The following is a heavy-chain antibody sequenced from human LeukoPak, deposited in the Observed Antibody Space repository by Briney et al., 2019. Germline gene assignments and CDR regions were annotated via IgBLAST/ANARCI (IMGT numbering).Heavy chain of an antibody. CDR1: GFTFSSYE. V-gene: IGHV3-48*03. CDR2: ISSSGSTI. CDR3: ARDEAPPDYDDSSGYYPFDY. J-gene: IGHJ4*02. D-gene: IGHD3-22*01. Sequence: GGSLRLSCAASGFTFSSYEMNWVRQAPGKGLEWVSYISSSGSTIYYADSVKGRFTISRDNAKNSLYLQMNSLRAEDTAVYYCARDEAPPDYDDSSGYYPFDYWGQGTLVTVSS.